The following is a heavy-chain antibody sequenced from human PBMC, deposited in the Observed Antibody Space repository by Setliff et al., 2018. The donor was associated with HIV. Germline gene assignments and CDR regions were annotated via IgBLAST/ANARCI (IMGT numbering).Heavy chain of an antibody. D-gene: IGHD3-22*01. J-gene: IGHJ6*03. CDR2: MNPNSGNT. Sequence: ASVKVSCKASGYTFGSYDINWVRQATGQGLEWMGWMNPNSGNTGCALKFQGRVSMTRDTSISTAYMELNNLKFEDTAVYYCARARRDSYDRGRRNHYYIDVWGKGTTVTVSS. CDR3: ARARRDSYDRGRRNHYYIDV. V-gene: IGHV1-8*02. CDR1: GYTFGSYD.